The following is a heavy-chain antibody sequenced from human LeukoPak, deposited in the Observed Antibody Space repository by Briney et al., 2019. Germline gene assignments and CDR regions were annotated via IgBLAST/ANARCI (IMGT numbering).Heavy chain of an antibody. CDR1: GGSFSGYY. V-gene: IGHV4-34*01. Sequence: SETLSLTCAVSGGSFSGYYWSWIRQPPGKGLEWIGEINHSGSTNYNSSLKSQVTISVDTSKNQFSLKVSSVTAADTAVYYCAREKMRRYSYGYAHWGQGTLVTLST. CDR2: INHSGST. CDR3: AREKMRRYSYGYAH. D-gene: IGHD5-18*01. J-gene: IGHJ4*02.